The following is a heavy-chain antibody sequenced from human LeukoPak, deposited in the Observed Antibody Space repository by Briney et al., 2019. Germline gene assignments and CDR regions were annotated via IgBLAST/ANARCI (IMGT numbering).Heavy chain of an antibody. J-gene: IGHJ4*02. CDR1: GGSINSYY. CDR3: VVMPGY. V-gene: IGHV4-59*05. D-gene: IGHD3-16*01. Sequence: PSETLSLTCTVSGGSINSYYWSWIRQPPGKGLEWIGSLYYSGSSYYNPSLKSRVTISVDTSKNQFSLKLSSVTAADTAVYYCVVMPGYWGQGTLVTVSS. CDR2: LYYSGSS.